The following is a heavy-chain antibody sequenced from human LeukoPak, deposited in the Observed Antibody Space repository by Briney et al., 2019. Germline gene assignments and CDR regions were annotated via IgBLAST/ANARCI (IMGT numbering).Heavy chain of an antibody. CDR1: GGSISSHY. D-gene: IGHD2-2*01. CDR2: IYYSGST. CDR3: ARDRLGYCSSTSCYGYAFDI. V-gene: IGHV4-59*11. Sequence: SETLSLTCTVSGGSISSHYWSWIRKPPGKGLEWIGYIYYSGSTNYNPSLKSRVTISVDTSKNQFSLKLSSVTAADTAVYYCARDRLGYCSSTSCYGYAFDIWGQGTMVTVSS. J-gene: IGHJ3*02.